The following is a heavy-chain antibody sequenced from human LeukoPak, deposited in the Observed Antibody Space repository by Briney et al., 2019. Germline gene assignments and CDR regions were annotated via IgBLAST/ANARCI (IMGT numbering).Heavy chain of an antibody. CDR3: ARAMDYYDSSGYYRLHYFDY. CDR1: GFTFSDTW. CDR2: IRSDGSDT. Sequence: GGSLRLSCAASGFTFSDTWMHWVRQAPGEGLVWVSRIRSDGSDTRYAESVKGRFTISRDNAKNSLYLQMNSLRAEDTAVYYCARAMDYYDSSGYYRLHYFDYWGQGTLVTVSS. J-gene: IGHJ4*02. D-gene: IGHD3-22*01. V-gene: IGHV3-74*01.